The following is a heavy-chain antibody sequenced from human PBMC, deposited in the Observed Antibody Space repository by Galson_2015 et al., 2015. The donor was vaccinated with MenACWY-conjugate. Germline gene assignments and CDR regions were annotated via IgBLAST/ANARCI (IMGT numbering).Heavy chain of an antibody. Sequence: SLRLSCAVSGFTFNDYWMTWVRQAPGKGLEWVAHIKEDGSEKYYVDSVKGRFTISRDNAKNSLYLQMNSLRAEDTAVYYGARDKNASMVKLYDCWGQGTLVTVSS. J-gene: IGHJ4*02. CDR3: ARDKNASMVKLYDC. D-gene: IGHD3-10*01. CDR1: GFTFNDYW. CDR2: IKEDGSEK. V-gene: IGHV3-7*03.